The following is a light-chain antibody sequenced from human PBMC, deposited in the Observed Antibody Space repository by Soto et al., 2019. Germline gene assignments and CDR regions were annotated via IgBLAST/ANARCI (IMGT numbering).Light chain of an antibody. Sequence: DIQMTQSPSTLSASVGDRVDITCRASQSISTWLAWYQQKPGKAPKLLISKASNLESGVPSRFSGSGSGTDFTLTISSLQPDDFGTYYCQQYSTYFMYTFGQGTKLEIK. CDR1: QSISTW. CDR2: KAS. CDR3: QQYSTYFMYT. V-gene: IGKV1-5*03. J-gene: IGKJ2*01.